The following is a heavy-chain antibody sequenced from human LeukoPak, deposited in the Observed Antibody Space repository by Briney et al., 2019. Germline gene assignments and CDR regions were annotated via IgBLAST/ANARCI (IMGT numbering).Heavy chain of an antibody. J-gene: IGHJ4*02. Sequence: ASVKVSCKASGYTFTSYGISWVRQAPGQGLEWMGWISAYNGNTNYAQKLQGRVTMTTDTSTSTAYMELRSLRSDDTAVYYCARDHIVVVPASFDYWGQRTLVTVSS. CDR2: ISAYNGNT. D-gene: IGHD2-2*01. CDR1: GYTFTSYG. V-gene: IGHV1-18*01. CDR3: ARDHIVVVPASFDY.